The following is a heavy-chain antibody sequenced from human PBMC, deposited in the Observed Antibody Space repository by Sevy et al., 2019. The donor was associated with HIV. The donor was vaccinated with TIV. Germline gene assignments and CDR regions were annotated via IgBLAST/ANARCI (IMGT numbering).Heavy chain of an antibody. D-gene: IGHD1-26*01. CDR2: IYYNGHI. CDR1: GGSITSLY. J-gene: IGHJ4*02. V-gene: IGHV4-59*08. Sequence: SETLSLTCTVSGGSITSLYWNWIPQPPGQGLEWIANIYYNGHINYNPSLKSRVTLSLDTSKNQFSLRLSSVTAADTAMYYCAGENAWGRGYSWGQGTLVTVSS. CDR3: AGENAWGRGYS.